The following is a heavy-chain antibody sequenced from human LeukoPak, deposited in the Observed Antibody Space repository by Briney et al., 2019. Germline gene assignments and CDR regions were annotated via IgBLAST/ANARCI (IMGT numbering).Heavy chain of an antibody. J-gene: IGHJ3*02. CDR3: ARDHYDILTGYYILDAFDI. Sequence: PGGSLRLSCAASGFTFSSYSMNWVRQAPGKGLEWVSYISSSSSTIYYADSVKGRFTISRDNAKNSLYLQMNSLRAEDTAVYYCARDHYDILTGYYILDAFDIWGQGTMVTVSS. CDR1: GFTFSSYS. D-gene: IGHD3-9*01. CDR2: ISSSSSTI. V-gene: IGHV3-48*04.